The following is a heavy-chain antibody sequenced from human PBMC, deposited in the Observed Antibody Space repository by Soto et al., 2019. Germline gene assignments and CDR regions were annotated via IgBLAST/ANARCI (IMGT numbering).Heavy chain of an antibody. CDR2: ISGSGGST. J-gene: IGHJ6*02. CDR3: AKTDDLATYYYYGMDV. V-gene: IGHV3-23*01. CDR1: GFTFSSYA. D-gene: IGHD3-16*01. Sequence: GGSLRLSCAASGFTFSSYAMSWVRQAPGKGLEWVSAISGSGGSTYYADSVKGRFTISRDNSKNTLYLQMNSLRAEDTAVYYCAKTDDLATYYYYGMDVWGQGTTVTVPS.